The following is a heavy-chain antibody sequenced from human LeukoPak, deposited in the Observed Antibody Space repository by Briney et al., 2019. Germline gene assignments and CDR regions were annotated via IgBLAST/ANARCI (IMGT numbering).Heavy chain of an antibody. J-gene: IGHJ5*02. D-gene: IGHD3-9*01. CDR2: IKSKADGGTT. CDR1: GFTFREAW. V-gene: IGHV3-15*01. Sequence: GGSLRLSCAASGFTFREAWMSWVRQAPGKGLEWVGRIKSKADGGTTDYAAPVRGRSTISRDDSKNTLYLQMNSLKTEDTAIYYCTTLTRWFDPWGQGTLVTVSS. CDR3: TTLTRWFDP.